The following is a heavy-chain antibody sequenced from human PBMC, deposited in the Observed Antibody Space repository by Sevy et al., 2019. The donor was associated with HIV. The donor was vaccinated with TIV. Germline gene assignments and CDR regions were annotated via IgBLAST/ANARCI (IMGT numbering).Heavy chain of an antibody. Sequence: GGCLRLSCEVSGFTFSTYAFHWVRQAPGKGLEWVSSISRSSTVYYADSVRGRFTISRDNVKNSLYLEMNTLRDEDTAVYYCAREAYYYDSREENWFDPWGQGTLVTVSS. D-gene: IGHD3-22*01. J-gene: IGHJ5*02. V-gene: IGHV3-48*02. CDR2: ISRSSTV. CDR3: AREAYYYDSREENWFDP. CDR1: GFTFSTYA.